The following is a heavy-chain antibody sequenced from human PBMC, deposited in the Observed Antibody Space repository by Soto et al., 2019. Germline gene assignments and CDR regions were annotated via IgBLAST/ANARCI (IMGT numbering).Heavy chain of an antibody. V-gene: IGHV4-34*01. CDR1: GGSLSGFY. CDR2: INHSGST. Sequence: SETLSLTCVVYGGSLSGFYWSCIRHPPGKGLEWIGEINHSGSTNYNPSLKSRVTISVDTSKNQFSLKLSSVTAADLAVYYWAAGLFQVDVWGKGSTVTVSS. D-gene: IGHD3-22*01. J-gene: IGHJ6*04. CDR3: AAGLFQVDV.